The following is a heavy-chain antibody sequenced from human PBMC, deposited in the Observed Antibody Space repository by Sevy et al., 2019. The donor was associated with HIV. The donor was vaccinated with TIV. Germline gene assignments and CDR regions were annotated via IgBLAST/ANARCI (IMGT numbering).Heavy chain of an antibody. CDR1: GFIFSSYS. CDR2: ISYDGINK. J-gene: IGHJ5*02. V-gene: IGHV3-30*04. D-gene: IGHD6-13*01. CDR3: ARDAAEGPYSSSWYSNWLDP. Sequence: GGSLRLSCAASGFIFSSYSMYWVRQAPGKGLEWVAVISYDGINKFYADSVKGRLTISRDNNAKNTVYLQMNSLRVDDTGIYYCARDAAEGPYSSSWYSNWLDPWGQGTLVTVSS.